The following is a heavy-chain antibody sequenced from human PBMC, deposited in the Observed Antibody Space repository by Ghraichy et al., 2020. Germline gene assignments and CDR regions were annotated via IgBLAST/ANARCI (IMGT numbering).Heavy chain of an antibody. V-gene: IGHV4-39*01. Sequence: SETLSLTCTVSGGSISSSSYYWGWIRQPPGKGLEWIGSIYYSGSTYYNPSLKSRVTISVDTSKNQFSLKLSSVTAADTAVYYCARRRAYYYDPPSPYYFDYWGREPWSPSPQ. J-gene: IGHJ4*02. D-gene: IGHD3-22*01. CDR1: GGSISSSSYY. CDR3: ARRRAYYYDPPSPYYFDY. CDR2: IYYSGST.